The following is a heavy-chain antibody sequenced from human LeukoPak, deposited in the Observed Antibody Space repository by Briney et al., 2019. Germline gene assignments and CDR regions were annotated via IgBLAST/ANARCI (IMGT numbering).Heavy chain of an antibody. CDR3: AKDDSSSWLFDY. Sequence: GGSLRLSCAASGFTFSDYYMSWIRQAPGKGLEWVSYISSSGSTIYYADSVKGRFTISRDNAKNSLYLQTNSLRAEDTAVYYCAKDDSSSWLFDYWGQGTLVTVSS. D-gene: IGHD6-13*01. V-gene: IGHV3-11*04. J-gene: IGHJ4*02. CDR1: GFTFSDYY. CDR2: ISSSGSTI.